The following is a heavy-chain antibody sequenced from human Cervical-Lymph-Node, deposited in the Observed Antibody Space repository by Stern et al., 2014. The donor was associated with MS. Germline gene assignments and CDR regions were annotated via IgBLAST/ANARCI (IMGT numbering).Heavy chain of an antibody. V-gene: IGHV3-49*05. Sequence: VQLVESGGGLVKPGRSLRLSCTASGFTFGDYAMSWFRQAPGKGLEWVGFIRSKAYGGTTEYAASVKGRFTISRDDSKSIAYLQMNSLKTEDTAVYYCTRDYGSGWYEIFDYWGQGTLVTVSS. J-gene: IGHJ4*02. D-gene: IGHD6-19*01. CDR3: TRDYGSGWYEIFDY. CDR1: GFTFGDYA. CDR2: IRSKAYGGTT.